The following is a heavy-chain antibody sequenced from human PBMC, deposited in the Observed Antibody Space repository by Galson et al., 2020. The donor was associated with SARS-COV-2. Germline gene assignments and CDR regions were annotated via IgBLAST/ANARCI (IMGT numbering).Heavy chain of an antibody. CDR1: GGTFSSYA. J-gene: IGHJ4*02. D-gene: IGHD2-2*01. CDR3: ARVEDIVVVPAANGYGSGWYLDY. V-gene: IGHV1-69*10. CDR2: IIPILGIA. Sequence: SVKVSCKASGGTFSSYAIIWVRQAPGQGLEWMGGIIPILGIANYAQKFQGRVTITADKSTSTAYMELSSLRSEDTAVYYCARVEDIVVVPAANGYGSGWYLDYWGQGTLVTVSS.